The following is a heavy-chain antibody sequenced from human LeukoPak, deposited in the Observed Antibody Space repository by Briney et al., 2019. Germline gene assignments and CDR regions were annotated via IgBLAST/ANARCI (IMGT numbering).Heavy chain of an antibody. J-gene: IGHJ6*02. V-gene: IGHV4-59*12. Sequence: SEALSLTCTVSGGSISSYYWSWIRQPPGKGLEWIGYIYYSGSTNYNPSLKSRVTISVDTSKNQFSLKLSSVTAADTAVYYCARGLTTVVSGHYYYGMDVWGQGTTVTVSS. CDR2: IYYSGST. CDR3: ARGLTTVVSGHYYYGMDV. D-gene: IGHD4-17*01. CDR1: GGSISSYY.